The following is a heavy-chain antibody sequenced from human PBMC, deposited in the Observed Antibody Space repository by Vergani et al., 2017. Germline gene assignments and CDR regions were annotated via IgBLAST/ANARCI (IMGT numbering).Heavy chain of an antibody. CDR3: ARGRTVSSGWYVGWFDP. V-gene: IGHV4-31*03. D-gene: IGHD6-19*01. CDR1: GGSISSGGYY. CDR2: IYYSGST. J-gene: IGHJ5*02. Sequence: QVQLQESGPGLVKPSQTLSLTCTVSGGSISSGGYYWSWIRQHPGKGLEWIGYIYYSGSTYYNPSLKSRVTISVDTSKNQFSLKLSSVTAADTAVYYCARGRTVSSGWYVGWFDPWGQGTLVTVSS.